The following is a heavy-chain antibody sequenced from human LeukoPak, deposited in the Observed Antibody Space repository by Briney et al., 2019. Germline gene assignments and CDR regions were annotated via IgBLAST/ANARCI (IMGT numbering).Heavy chain of an antibody. V-gene: IGHV3-33*01. CDR2: IWYDGSNK. J-gene: IGHJ2*01. D-gene: IGHD3-10*01. CDR1: GFTFSSYG. Sequence: GGSLRLSCAASGFTFSSYGMHWVRQAPGKGLEWVAVIWYDGSNKYYADSVKGRFTISRDNSKNTLYLQMNSLRAEDTAVYYCARDMAPIDWYFDLWGRGTLVTVSS. CDR3: ARDMAPIDWYFDL.